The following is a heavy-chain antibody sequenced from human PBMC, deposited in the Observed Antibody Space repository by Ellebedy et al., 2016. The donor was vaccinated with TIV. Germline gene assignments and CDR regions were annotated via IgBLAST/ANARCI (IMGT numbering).Heavy chain of an antibody. V-gene: IGHV3-23*01. CDR1: GFTPTNYG. D-gene: IGHD6-6*01. J-gene: IGHJ4*02. Sequence: GESLKISXAASGFTPTNYGMSWVRQAPGKGLEWVSAIGDSGTTYYADSVKGRLTISRDTSKNTLYLQMNSLRGEDTAVYYCAKARGSSSFFDYWGQGTLVTVSS. CDR3: AKARGSSSFFDY. CDR2: IGDSGTT.